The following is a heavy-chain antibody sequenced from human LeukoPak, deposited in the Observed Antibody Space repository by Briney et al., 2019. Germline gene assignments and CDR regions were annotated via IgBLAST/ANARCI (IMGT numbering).Heavy chain of an antibody. D-gene: IGHD4-17*01. CDR3: ARVNDYGDYFDY. CDR1: GGSISSGGYS. V-gene: IGHV4-30-2*01. CDR2: IYHSGST. J-gene: IGHJ4*02. Sequence: SQTLSLTCAVSGGSISSGGYSWSWIRQPPGQGLEWIGYIYHSGSTYYNPSLKSRVTISVDRSKNQFSLRLSSVTAADTAVYYCARVNDYGDYFDYWGQGTLVTVSS.